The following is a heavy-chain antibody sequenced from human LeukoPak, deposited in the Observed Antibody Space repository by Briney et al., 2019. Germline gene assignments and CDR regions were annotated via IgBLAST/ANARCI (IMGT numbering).Heavy chain of an antibody. V-gene: IGHV3-30*02. CDR1: GFTFSSYG. Sequence: GGSLRLSCAASGFTFSSYGMHWVRQAPGKGLDWVASIRYDGGDKYYADSVKGRFTISRDNSKNTLYLQMNSLRPEDTAVYYCAKVLAKGGGYYLTDYWGQGTLVTVSS. J-gene: IGHJ4*02. CDR3: AKVLAKGGGYYLTDY. CDR2: IRYDGGDK. D-gene: IGHD3-22*01.